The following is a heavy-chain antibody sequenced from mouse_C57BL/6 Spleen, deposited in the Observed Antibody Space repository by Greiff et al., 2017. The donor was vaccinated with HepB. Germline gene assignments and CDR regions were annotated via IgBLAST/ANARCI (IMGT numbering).Heavy chain of an antibody. J-gene: IGHJ4*01. D-gene: IGHD1-1*01. CDR1: GYAFSSYW. Sequence: QVQLQQSGAELVKPGASVKISCKASGYAFSSYWMNWVKQRPGKGLEWIGQIYPGDGDTNYNGKFKGKATLTADTSSSTAYMQLSSLTSEDSAVYFCAIAATVNYAMDYWGQGTSVTVSS. CDR3: AIAATVNYAMDY. V-gene: IGHV1-80*01. CDR2: IYPGDGDT.